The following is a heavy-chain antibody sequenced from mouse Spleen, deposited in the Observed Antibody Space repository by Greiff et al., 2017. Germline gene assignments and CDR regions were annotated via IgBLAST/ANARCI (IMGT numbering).Heavy chain of an antibody. CDR2: ISNLAYSI. J-gene: IGHJ3*01. CDR3: ARQDYGSSYVAAWFAY. Sequence: EVQRVESGGGLVKPGGSLKLSCAASGFTFSDYGMAWVRQAPGKGPEWVAFISNLAYSIYYADTVTGRFTISRENAKNTLYLEMSSLRSEDTAMYYCARQDYGSSYVAAWFAYWGQGTLVTVSA. D-gene: IGHD1-1*01. CDR1: GFTFSDYG. V-gene: IGHV5-15*01.